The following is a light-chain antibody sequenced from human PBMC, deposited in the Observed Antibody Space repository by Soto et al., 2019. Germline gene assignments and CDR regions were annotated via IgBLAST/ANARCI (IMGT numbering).Light chain of an antibody. Sequence: EIVLTQSPATLSLSPGERATLSCRASQSVSSYLAWYQQKPGQAPRLLIYDASNRATGIPAMFSGSGSETGFTRTISILEPEDFAVYYCQQRSNGPLSYTFGQGTRLEIK. CDR1: QSVSSY. CDR3: QQRSNGPLSYT. CDR2: DAS. V-gene: IGKV3-11*01. J-gene: IGKJ2*01.